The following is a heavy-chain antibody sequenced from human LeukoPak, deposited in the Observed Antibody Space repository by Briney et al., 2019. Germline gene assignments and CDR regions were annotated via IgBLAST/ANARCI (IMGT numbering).Heavy chain of an antibody. V-gene: IGHV3-7*03. D-gene: IGHD3-22*01. CDR2: IKGDGSYK. Sequence: GGSLRLSCAASGFTFSSYGMYWVRQAPGKGLEWVANIKGDGSYKYYVDSMKGRFTISRDNAKSSLYLQMNTLRAEDTAVYYCATSSDSSGNDWGQGTLVTVSS. CDR3: ATSSDSSGND. J-gene: IGHJ4*02. CDR1: GFTFSSYG.